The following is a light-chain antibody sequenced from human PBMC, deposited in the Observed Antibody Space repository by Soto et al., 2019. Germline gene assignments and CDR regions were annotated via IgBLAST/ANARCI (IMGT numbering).Light chain of an antibody. V-gene: IGKV2-30*02. J-gene: IGKJ5*01. Sequence: DVVMTQSPLSLPVTLVQPASISCRSNQSLVHSDGIAYFSWFQQRPGRSPRRLIYKVSNRGSGVPARFSGSGSGTDFALKISRVEAEDVGVYYCMQGTHWPITFGQGTRLE. CDR2: KVS. CDR1: QSLVHSDGIAY. CDR3: MQGTHWPIT.